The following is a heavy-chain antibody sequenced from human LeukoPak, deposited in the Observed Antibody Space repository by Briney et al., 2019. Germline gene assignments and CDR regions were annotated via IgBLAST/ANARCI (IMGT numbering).Heavy chain of an antibody. Sequence: GGSLRLSWAAAGFTFSSHWMHWVRHVPGEGLVWVSSIDSDGSTTNYADSVKGRCTISRDNAKNTLYLQMNSLRAADTAVYYCALPSCGGDCFSGWGQGTLVTVSS. CDR1: GFTFSSHW. CDR2: IDSDGSTT. J-gene: IGHJ4*02. D-gene: IGHD2-21*02. CDR3: ALPSCGGDCFSG. V-gene: IGHV3-74*01.